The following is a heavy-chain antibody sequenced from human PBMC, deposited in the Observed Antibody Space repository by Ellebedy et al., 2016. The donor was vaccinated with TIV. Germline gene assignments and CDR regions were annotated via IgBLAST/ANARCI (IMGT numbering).Heavy chain of an antibody. CDR1: GFSFRSYW. CDR2: IYQDGSVQ. J-gene: IGHJ5*01. Sequence: GESLKISCAASGFSFRSYWMSWVRQAPGKGLEWVANIYQDGSVQYYLDSVKGRFTISRDNAINSLFLQMNSLRAGDTAVYYYARRGSYGDYAVQVNSWFDSWGRGTLVTVSS. D-gene: IGHD4-17*01. V-gene: IGHV3-7*01. CDR3: ARRGSYGDYAVQVNSWFDS.